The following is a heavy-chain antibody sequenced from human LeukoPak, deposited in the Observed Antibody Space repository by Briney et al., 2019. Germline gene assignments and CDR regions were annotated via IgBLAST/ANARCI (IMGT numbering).Heavy chain of an antibody. J-gene: IGHJ4*01. D-gene: IGHD2-15*01. V-gene: IGHV4-30-4*08. Sequence: SETLSLTCSVSGGSIKSGDSYWSWIRQPPGKGLEWIGYIYHSGSTYYNPSLKSRVTISVDTSKNQFSLRLSSVTAADTARYHCARGSGYFDYWGHGSLVTVSS. CDR1: GGSIKSGDSY. CDR2: IYHSGST. CDR3: ARGSGYFDY.